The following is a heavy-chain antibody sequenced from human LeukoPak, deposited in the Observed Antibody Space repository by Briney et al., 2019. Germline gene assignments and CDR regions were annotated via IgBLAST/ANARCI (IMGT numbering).Heavy chain of an antibody. Sequence: SGPTLVNPTQTLTLTCTCSWFSLSTSGVGVGWIRQPPGKALEWLALIYWNHDNRYSPPLKSSLTITKHTSKNQVDLTMTNMHPVDTATYYCAHSIAVDWFDPWGQGTLVTVSS. V-gene: IGHV2-5*01. CDR3: AHSIAVDWFDP. CDR1: WFSLSTSGVG. CDR2: IYWNHDN. D-gene: IGHD6-19*01. J-gene: IGHJ5*02.